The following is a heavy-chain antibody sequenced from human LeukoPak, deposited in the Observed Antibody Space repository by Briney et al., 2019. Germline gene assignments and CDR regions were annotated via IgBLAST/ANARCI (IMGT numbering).Heavy chain of an antibody. CDR2: ISWNSGSS. J-gene: IGHJ3*01. V-gene: IGHV3-9*03. CDR1: GFNFRAYW. Sequence: GGSLRLSCTTSGFNFRAYWMGWVRQAPGKGLEWVSGISWNSGSSDYADSVKGRFAISRDNAKNSLYLQMNSLRAEDMAFYYCVKDIGGRSDGFDLWAQGTMVTVSS. CDR3: VKDIGGRSDGFDL.